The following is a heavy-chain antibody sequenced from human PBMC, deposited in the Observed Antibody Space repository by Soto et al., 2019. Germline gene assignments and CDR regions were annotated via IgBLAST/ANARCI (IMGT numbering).Heavy chain of an antibody. D-gene: IGHD3-10*01. CDR1: GIPISSYDW. CDR2: IYHNART. J-gene: IGHJ5*02. V-gene: IGHV4-4*02. CDR3: ARGTLIGSSTRNWFDP. Sequence: QVHLEESGPGLVRPSGTLALICNVSGIPISSYDWWTWVRQTPGKGMEWIGEIYHNARTNYNPSLKSRVSLSVDKSKNQFSLNLQSLTAADTAVYYCARGTLIGSSTRNWFDPWGPGTQVTVSS.